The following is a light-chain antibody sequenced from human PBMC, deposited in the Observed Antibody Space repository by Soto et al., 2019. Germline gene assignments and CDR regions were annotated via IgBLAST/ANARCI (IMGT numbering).Light chain of an antibody. CDR2: GNS. V-gene: IGLV1-40*01. CDR3: PSFYSSVSGLV. Sequence: QAVVTQPPSVSGAPGQRVTISCTGSSSNIGAGYDVHWYQQLPGIAPKLLIYGNSNRPSGVPDRFSGSKSATSASLAITGLQAEDEADYYCPSFYSSVSGLVFGGGTQLTVL. J-gene: IGLJ2*01. CDR1: SSNIGAGYD.